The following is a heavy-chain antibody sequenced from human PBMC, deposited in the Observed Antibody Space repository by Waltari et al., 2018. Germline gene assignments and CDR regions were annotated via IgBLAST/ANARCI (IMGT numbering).Heavy chain of an antibody. D-gene: IGHD1-26*01. V-gene: IGHV4-38-2*02. CDR3: ARERGNYRGDFDY. CDR1: GYSISSAYY. CDR2: IYHSGNT. Sequence: QVQLQESGPGLVKPSETLSLTCTVSGYSISSAYYWGWIRQAPGKGLEWIGCIYHSGNTYYNSSLKSRVTISVDTSKNQFSLKRSSVTAADTAVYYCARERGNYRGDFDYWGQGTLVTVFS. J-gene: IGHJ4*02.